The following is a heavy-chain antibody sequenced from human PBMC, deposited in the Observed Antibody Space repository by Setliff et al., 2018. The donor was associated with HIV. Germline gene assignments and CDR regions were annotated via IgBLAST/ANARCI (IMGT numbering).Heavy chain of an antibody. Sequence: NPSETLSLTCTVSGGSISSGGYYWSWIRQHPGKGPEWIGYIYYNGSTYYNPSLKSRVSMSVDTSKDQVSLKLSTVTAADTAVYYCARDRAAFRLTYWGQGTLVTVSS. D-gene: IGHD3-3*02. CDR1: GGSISSGGYY. CDR3: ARDRAAFRLTY. CDR2: IYYNGST. V-gene: IGHV4-31*03. J-gene: IGHJ4*02.